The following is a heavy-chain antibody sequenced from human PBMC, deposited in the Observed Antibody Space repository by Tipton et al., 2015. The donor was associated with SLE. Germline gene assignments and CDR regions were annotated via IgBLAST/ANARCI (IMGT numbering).Heavy chain of an antibody. J-gene: IGHJ6*02. D-gene: IGHD5-12*01. V-gene: IGHV4-34*01. CDR1: GGSFSAYY. CDR3: ARGVLSGYALGYFYNGMDV. Sequence: TLSLTCAVYGGSFSAYYWSWIRQSPGKGQEWNGVINHSGNTNFNPYLKSRVTISVDTSKNQFSLKLSSVTAADTAVYYCARGVLSGYALGYFYNGMDVWVQGTSVTVSS. CDR2: INHSGNT.